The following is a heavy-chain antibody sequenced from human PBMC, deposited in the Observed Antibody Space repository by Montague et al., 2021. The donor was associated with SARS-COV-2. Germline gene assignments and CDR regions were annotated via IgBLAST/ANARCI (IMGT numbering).Heavy chain of an antibody. CDR3: ARDLGDY. J-gene: IGHJ4*02. Sequence: ETLSLTCTVSGGSISGYYWSWFRQSAGKGLEWIGRIYNSGSTSYNPSLKSRVTMSVDTSKNQFSLKLSSVTAADTAVYYCARDLGDYWGQGTLVTVSS. CDR1: GGSISGYY. CDR2: IYNSGST. V-gene: IGHV4-4*07.